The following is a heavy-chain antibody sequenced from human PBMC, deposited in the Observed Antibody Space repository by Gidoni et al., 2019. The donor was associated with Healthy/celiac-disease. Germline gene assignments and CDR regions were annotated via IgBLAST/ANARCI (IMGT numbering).Heavy chain of an antibody. CDR2: IRSKANSYAT. Sequence: EVQLVESGGGLVQPGGSLKLSCAASGFTFSGSAIHWVRQASGKGLEWVGRIRSKANSYATAYAASVKGRFTISRDDSKNTAYLQMNSLKTEDTAVYYCTRHEEYSYGVGRASYYYYGMDVWGQGTTVTVSS. CDR1: GFTFSGSA. CDR3: TRHEEYSYGVGRASYYYYGMDV. V-gene: IGHV3-73*02. D-gene: IGHD5-18*01. J-gene: IGHJ6*02.